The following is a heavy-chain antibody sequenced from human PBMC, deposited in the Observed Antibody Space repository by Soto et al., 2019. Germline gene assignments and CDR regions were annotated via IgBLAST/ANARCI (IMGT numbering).Heavy chain of an antibody. D-gene: IGHD3-3*01. J-gene: IGHJ4*02. V-gene: IGHV3-30*18. CDR1: GFTFSSYG. Sequence: GGSLRLSCAASGFTFSSYGMHWVRQAPGKGLEWVAVISYDGSNKYYADSVKGRFTISRDNSKNTLYLQMNSLRAEDTAVYYCAKDLKWLLYREFFEVDYWGQGTLVTVSS. CDR2: ISYDGSNK. CDR3: AKDLKWLLYREFFEVDY.